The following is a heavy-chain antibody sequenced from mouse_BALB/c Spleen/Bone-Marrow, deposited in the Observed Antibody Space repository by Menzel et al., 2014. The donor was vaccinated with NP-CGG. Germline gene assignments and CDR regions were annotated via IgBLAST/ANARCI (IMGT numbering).Heavy chain of an antibody. Sequence: EVQLVESGGGLVQPGDSLRLSCAPSGFTFSDFNMEWVRQPPGKRLEWIAASRNKAKYYTTEYSASVKGRFIVSRDTSQSVLYLQMNALRAEDTAIYYCARDVGYGNYFVYWGQGTLVTVSA. V-gene: IGHV7-1*02. CDR2: SRNKAKYYTT. D-gene: IGHD2-10*02. CDR1: GFTFSDFN. J-gene: IGHJ3*01. CDR3: ARDVGYGNYFVY.